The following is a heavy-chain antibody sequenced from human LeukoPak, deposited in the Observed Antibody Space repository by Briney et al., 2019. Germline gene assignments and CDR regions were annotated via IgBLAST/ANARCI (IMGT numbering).Heavy chain of an antibody. D-gene: IGHD1-26*01. V-gene: IGHV3-30*01. J-gene: IGHJ4*02. CDR3: TRGRGSYSLDY. CDR2: ISYDGGNE. CDR1: GFTLSSYA. Sequence: HPGGSLRLSCAASGFTLSSYAMHWVRQAPGKGLEWGAIISYDGGNEHYADSVKGRFTISRDNSKNTLYLQMNSLRAEDTAIYYCTRGRGSYSLDYWGRGTLVTVSS.